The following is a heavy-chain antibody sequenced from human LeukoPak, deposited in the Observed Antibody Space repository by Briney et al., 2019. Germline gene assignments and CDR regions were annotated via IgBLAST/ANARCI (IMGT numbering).Heavy chain of an antibody. CDR1: GGSLSGHY. V-gene: IGHV4-59*11. D-gene: IGHD3-10*01. J-gene: IGHJ5*01. CDR3: ARALTRVLWFGS. Sequence: SETLSLTCTVSGGSLSGHYWSWIRQPPGKGLEWIGYIYYSGSTNYNPSLKSRVTISVDTSKNQFSLKLSSVTAADTAVYYCARALTRVLWFGSWGQGTLVTVSS. CDR2: IYYSGST.